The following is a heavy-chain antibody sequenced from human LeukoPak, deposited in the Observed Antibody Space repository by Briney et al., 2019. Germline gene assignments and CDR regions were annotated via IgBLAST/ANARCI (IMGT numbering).Heavy chain of an antibody. Sequence: GASVKVSCKASGYTFTGYYMHWVRQAPGQGLEWMGWINPNSGGTNYAQKLQGRVTMTTDTSTSTAYMELRSLRSDDTAVYYCARGLGYCSGGSCCVDYWGQGTLVTASS. CDR3: ARGLGYCSGGSCCVDY. J-gene: IGHJ4*02. CDR1: GYTFTGYY. V-gene: IGHV1-2*02. D-gene: IGHD2-15*01. CDR2: INPNSGGT.